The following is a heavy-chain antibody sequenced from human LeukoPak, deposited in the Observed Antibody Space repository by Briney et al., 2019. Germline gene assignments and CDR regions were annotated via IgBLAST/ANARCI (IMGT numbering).Heavy chain of an antibody. J-gene: IGHJ4*02. V-gene: IGHV3-30-3*01. CDR2: ITYDGSNK. CDR3: ARDGCSGGNCHNFRY. Sequence: PGRSLRLSCAASGFTFISYTMHWVRQAPGKGLVWVAIITYDGSNKYYADSVKDRFTISRDNSKDTLYLQMNSLRAEDTAVYYCARDGCSGGNCHNFRYWGQGTLVTVSS. CDR1: GFTFISYT. D-gene: IGHD2-15*01.